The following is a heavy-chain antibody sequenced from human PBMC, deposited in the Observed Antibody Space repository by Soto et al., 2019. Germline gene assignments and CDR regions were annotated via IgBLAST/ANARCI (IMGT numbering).Heavy chain of an antibody. V-gene: IGHV4-34*01. Sequence: PSESLSIGCAVYSRSFSNYYWSWIRQPPGKGLEWIGEINHSGSTNYNPSLKRRVTISVDTPKTQFSLKLSSVTAADTAVYYCARVDHGDYAANYFRGMDVWGQGTTVTVSS. CDR3: ARVDHGDYAANYFRGMDV. J-gene: IGHJ6*02. CDR1: SRSFSNYY. CDR2: INHSGST. D-gene: IGHD4-17*01.